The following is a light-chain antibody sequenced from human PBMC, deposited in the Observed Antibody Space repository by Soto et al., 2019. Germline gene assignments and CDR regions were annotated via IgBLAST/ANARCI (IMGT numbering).Light chain of an antibody. CDR2: EVN. J-gene: IGLJ2*01. Sequence: QSAPTQPPSASGSPGQSVTISCTGTSSDVGGYNFVSWYQQHPGRAPKLMIYEVNKRPSGVPDRFSGSKSGNTASLTVSGLQVEDEADYYCSSYAGSTVVFGGGTKLTVL. CDR3: SSYAGSTVV. V-gene: IGLV2-8*01. CDR1: SSDVGGYNF.